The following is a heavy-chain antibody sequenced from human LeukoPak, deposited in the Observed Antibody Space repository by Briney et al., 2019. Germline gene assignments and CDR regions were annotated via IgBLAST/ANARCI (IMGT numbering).Heavy chain of an antibody. Sequence: SETLSLTCTVSGGSISSGSHYWSWIRQPPGKGLEWIGYIYYSGSTNYNPSLKSRVTISVDTSKNQFSLKLSSVTAADTAVYYCARLRATTLGDWFDPWGQGTLVTVSS. J-gene: IGHJ5*02. V-gene: IGHV4-61*01. D-gene: IGHD5-24*01. CDR1: GGSISSGSHY. CDR2: IYYSGST. CDR3: ARLRATTLGDWFDP.